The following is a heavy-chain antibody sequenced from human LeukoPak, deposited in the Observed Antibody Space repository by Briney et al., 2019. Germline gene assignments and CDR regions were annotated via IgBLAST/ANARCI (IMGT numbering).Heavy chain of an antibody. V-gene: IGHV3-48*03. CDR3: ATYLTVSLDF. CDR2: ISSSGSTI. CDR1: GFTFSSYE. D-gene: IGHD4-17*01. J-gene: IGHJ4*02. Sequence: GGSLRLSCAASGFTFSSYEMNWVRQAPGKGLEWVSYISSSGSTIYYADSVKGRSTISRDNAKNSLYLQMNSLRAEDTAVYYCATYLTVSLDFWGQGTLVTVSS.